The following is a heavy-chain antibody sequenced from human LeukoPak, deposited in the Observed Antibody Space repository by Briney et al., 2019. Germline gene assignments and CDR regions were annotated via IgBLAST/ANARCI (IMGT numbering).Heavy chain of an antibody. CDR3: ARDLSITGATGEIDI. V-gene: IGHV4-59*01. CDR2: IYYSGST. CDR1: GGSISSYY. Sequence: SETLSLTCTVSGGSISSYYWSWIRQPPGKGLEWIGYIYYSGSTNYNPSLKSRVTISVDTSKNQFSLKLSSVTAADTAVYYCARDLSITGATGEIDIWGQGTMVTVSS. J-gene: IGHJ3*02. D-gene: IGHD1-20*01.